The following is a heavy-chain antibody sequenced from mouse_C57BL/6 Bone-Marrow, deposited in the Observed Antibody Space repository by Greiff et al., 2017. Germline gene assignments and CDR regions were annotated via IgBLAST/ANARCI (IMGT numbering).Heavy chain of an antibody. CDR1: GYSFTGYY. CDR2: INPSTGGT. Sequence: EVQLQQSGPELVKPGASVKISCKASGYSFTGYYMNWVKQSPEKSLEWIGEINPSTGGTTYNQKFKAKATLTVDKSSSTAYMQLKSLTSEDSAVYYCARRDYGSSFSFAYWGQGTLVTVSA. V-gene: IGHV1-42*01. J-gene: IGHJ3*01. CDR3: ARRDYGSSFSFAY. D-gene: IGHD1-1*01.